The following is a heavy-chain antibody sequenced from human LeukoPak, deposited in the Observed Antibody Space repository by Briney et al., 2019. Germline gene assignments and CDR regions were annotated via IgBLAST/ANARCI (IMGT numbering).Heavy chain of an antibody. Sequence: SETLSLTCTVSGGSIGSSSYYWGWIRQPPGKGLEWIGNIYYSGSTYYNPSLKSRVTISVDTSKNQFSLKLSSVTAADTAVYYCATLSQYSSSWYYFDYWGQGTLVTVSS. J-gene: IGHJ4*02. V-gene: IGHV4-39*01. CDR1: GGSIGSSSYY. CDR2: IYYSGST. CDR3: ATLSQYSSSWYYFDY. D-gene: IGHD6-13*01.